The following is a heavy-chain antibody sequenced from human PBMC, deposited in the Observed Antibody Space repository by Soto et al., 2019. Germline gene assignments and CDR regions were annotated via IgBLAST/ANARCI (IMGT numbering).Heavy chain of an antibody. J-gene: IGHJ4*02. V-gene: IGHV1-69*06. CDR1: GGTFSSYP. D-gene: IGHD2-21*02. Sequence: QVQLVQSGAEVKKPGSSVKVSCKASGGTFSSYPISWVRLAPGQGIEWMGGTIPMFGTANYAQKFQGRVTITAGKSTSTAYMELSSLRSQDTAVYYCARVHCGGDFYVRDYWVQGTLVTVSS. CDR3: ARVHCGGDFYVRDY. CDR2: TIPMFGTA.